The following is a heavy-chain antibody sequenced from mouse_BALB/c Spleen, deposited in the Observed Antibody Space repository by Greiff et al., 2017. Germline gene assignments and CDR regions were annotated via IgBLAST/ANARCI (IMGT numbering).Heavy chain of an antibody. Sequence: QVQLQQPGAELVMPGASVKMSCKASGYTFTDYWMHWVRQRPGQGLEWIGAIDTSDSYTSYNQKFKGKATLTVDESSSTAYMQLSSLTSEDSAVYYCARGAYYGSSPYYFDYWGQGTTLTVSS. CDR2: IDTSDSYT. J-gene: IGHJ2*01. CDR3: ARGAYYGSSPYYFDY. D-gene: IGHD1-1*01. CDR1: GYTFTDYW. V-gene: IGHV1-69*01.